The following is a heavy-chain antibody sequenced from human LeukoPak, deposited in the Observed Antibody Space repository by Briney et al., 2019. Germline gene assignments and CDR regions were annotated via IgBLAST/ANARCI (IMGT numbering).Heavy chain of an antibody. CDR1: GFTFSSYA. V-gene: IGHV3-30*04. CDR3: AREYGSYSSGWYGDYFDY. D-gene: IGHD6-19*01. CDR2: ISYDGSNK. Sequence: GGSLRLSCAASGFTFSSYAMHWVRQAPGKGLEWVAVISYDGSNKYYADSVKGRFTISRDNSKNTLYLQMNSLRAEDTAAYYCAREYGSYSSGWYGDYFDYWGQGTLVTVSS. J-gene: IGHJ4*02.